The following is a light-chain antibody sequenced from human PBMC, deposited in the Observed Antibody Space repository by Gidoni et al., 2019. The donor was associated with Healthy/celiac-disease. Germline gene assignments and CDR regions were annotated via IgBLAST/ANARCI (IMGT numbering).Light chain of an antibody. Sequence: EIELTQSPATLALSPGERATLACGASQSVSSSYLAWYQQKPGLAPRLLIYDASSRATGIPDRFSGSGSGTDFTLTISRLEPEDFAVYYCQQYGSSRYSFGQGTKLEIK. CDR1: QSVSSSY. CDR3: QQYGSSRYS. V-gene: IGKV3D-20*01. CDR2: DAS. J-gene: IGKJ2*03.